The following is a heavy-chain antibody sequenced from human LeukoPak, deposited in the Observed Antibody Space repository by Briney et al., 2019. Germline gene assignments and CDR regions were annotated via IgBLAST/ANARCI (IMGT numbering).Heavy chain of an antibody. V-gene: IGHV3-21*01. CDR3: ARANPPAISFFDW. Sequence: PGGSLRLSCAASGFTFSSYSMNWDRLAPGKGLEWVASISGSSGSIYYADAVKGRFTISRDNAKKSLYLQMNSLRAEDTAVYYCARANPPAISFFDWWGQGTPVSISS. D-gene: IGHD3-9*01. CDR1: GFTFSSYS. J-gene: IGHJ4*02. CDR2: ISGSSGSI.